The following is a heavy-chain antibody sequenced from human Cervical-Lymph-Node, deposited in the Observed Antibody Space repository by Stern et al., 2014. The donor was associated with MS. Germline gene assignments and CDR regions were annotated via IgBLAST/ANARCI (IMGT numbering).Heavy chain of an antibody. CDR2: IYYIGTT. J-gene: IGHJ4*02. D-gene: IGHD2-21*02. Sequence: QDQLVQSGPGLVKPSETLSLTSTVSGGSISSYYWSWIRQPPGKGLEWIGYIYYIGTTNYNPSLKSRVTISVDTSKNQFSLRLSSVSVADTAVYYCARHGDTSFVYWGQGTLVTISS. V-gene: IGHV4-59*08. CDR3: ARHGDTSFVY. CDR1: GGSISSYY.